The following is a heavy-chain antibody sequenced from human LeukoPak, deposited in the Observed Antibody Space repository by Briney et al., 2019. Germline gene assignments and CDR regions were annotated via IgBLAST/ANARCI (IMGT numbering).Heavy chain of an antibody. CDR2: ISAYNGNT. V-gene: IGHV1-18*01. CDR1: GYTFTSSG. J-gene: IGHJ6*02. D-gene: IGHD5-18*01. CDR3: ARDRWGSDTAMVGEYDYDYGMDV. Sequence: ASVKVSCKASGYTFTSSGISWVRQAPGQGLEWMGWISAYNGNTNYAQKLQGRVPLTTDTSTSTAYMELRSLRSEDTAVYYCARDRWGSDTAMVGEYDYDYGMDVWGQGTTVTVSS.